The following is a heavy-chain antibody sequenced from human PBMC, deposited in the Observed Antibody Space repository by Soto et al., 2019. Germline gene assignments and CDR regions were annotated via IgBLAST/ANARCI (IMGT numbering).Heavy chain of an antibody. J-gene: IGHJ5*02. Sequence: SETLSLTCTVCGGSVSSGSYYWSWIRQPPGKGLEWIGYIYYSGSTNYNPSLKSRVTISVDTSKNQFSLKLSSVTAADTAVYYCARAPRITMIVNRFDPWGQGTLVTVSS. D-gene: IGHD3-22*01. V-gene: IGHV4-61*01. CDR1: GGSVSSGSYY. CDR3: ARAPRITMIVNRFDP. CDR2: IYYSGST.